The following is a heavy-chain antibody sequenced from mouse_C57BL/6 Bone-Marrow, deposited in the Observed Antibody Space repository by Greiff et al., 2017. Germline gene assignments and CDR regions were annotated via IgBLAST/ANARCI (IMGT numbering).Heavy chain of an antibody. D-gene: IGHD2-3*01. J-gene: IGHJ2*01. CDR2: ISSGSSTI. CDR1: GFTFSDYG. CDR3: AKGVGGYYYFDY. Sequence: DVHLVESGGGLVKPGGSLKLSCAASGFTFSDYGMHWVRQAPEKGLEWVAYISSGSSTIYYADTVKGQFTITGDNSKNTLSLQMTSLRSEDTAMYYCAKGVGGYYYFDYWGQGTTLTVSS. V-gene: IGHV5-17*01.